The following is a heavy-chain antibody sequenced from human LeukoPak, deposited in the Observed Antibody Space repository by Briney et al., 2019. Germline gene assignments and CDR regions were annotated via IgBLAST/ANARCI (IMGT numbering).Heavy chain of an antibody. CDR2: ISGYNGNT. D-gene: IGHD3-10*01. V-gene: IGHV1-18*01. Sequence: GASVKVSCKASGYTSPSSGTNWVRQAPGQGLEWMGWISGYNGNTNYAQKLQGRVTMTTDTSTSTAYMELRSLRSDDTAVYYCARGRYFFGSGSYYPEGMDVWGQGTTVTVSS. CDR3: ARGRYFFGSGSYYPEGMDV. J-gene: IGHJ6*02. CDR1: GYTSPSSG.